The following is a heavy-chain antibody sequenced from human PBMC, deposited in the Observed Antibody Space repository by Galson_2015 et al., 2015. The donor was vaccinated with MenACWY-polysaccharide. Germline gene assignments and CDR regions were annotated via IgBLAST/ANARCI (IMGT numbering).Heavy chain of an antibody. V-gene: IGHV3-11*01. CDR2: ISSSGSTV. CDR3: AREGGGGGYCSSTSCRGAFDI. J-gene: IGHJ3*02. Sequence: SLRLSCAASGFTFSDYYMTWIRQAPGKGLDWVSYISSSGSTVDYADSVKGRFTISRDNAKNSLYLQMSSLRAEDKAVYYCAREGGGGGYCSSTSCRGAFDIWGQGTVVTVSS. D-gene: IGHD2-2*01. CDR1: GFTFSDYY.